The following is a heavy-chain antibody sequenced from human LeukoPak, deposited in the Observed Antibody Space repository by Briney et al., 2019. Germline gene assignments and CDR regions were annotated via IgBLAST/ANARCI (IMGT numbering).Heavy chain of an antibody. J-gene: IGHJ5*02. CDR1: GYTFTSYY. CDR2: INTSGGST. V-gene: IGHV1-46*01. Sequence: ASVKVSCKASGYTFTSYYMHWVRQAPGQGVEGMGIINTSGGSTNYAQKFQGRVTMNRDRYTRTVYMELSSLRSEDTAVYYCAREGFRQSHNWFDPWGQGTLVTVSS. CDR3: AREGFRQSHNWFDP. D-gene: IGHD2-21*01.